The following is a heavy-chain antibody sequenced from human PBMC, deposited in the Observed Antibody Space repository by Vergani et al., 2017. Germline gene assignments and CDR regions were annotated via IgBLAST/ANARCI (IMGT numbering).Heavy chain of an antibody. Sequence: QVTLQESGPVLVKPTETLTLTCTVSGFSLSNARMGVSWIRQPPGKALEWLALIYWNDDKRYSPSLKSRLTITKDTSKNQVVLTMTNMDPVDTATYYCAHAYYDFWSGYYAPVYWGQGTLVTVSS. CDR1: GFSLSNARMG. D-gene: IGHD3-3*01. CDR2: IYWNDDK. J-gene: IGHJ4*02. V-gene: IGHV2-5*08. CDR3: AHAYYDFWSGYYAPVY.